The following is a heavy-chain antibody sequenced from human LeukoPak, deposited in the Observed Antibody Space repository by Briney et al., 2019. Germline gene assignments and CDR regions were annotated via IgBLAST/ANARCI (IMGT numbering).Heavy chain of an antibody. CDR3: ARVSAAGLTLDY. J-gene: IGHJ4*02. CDR1: GGSLNNYY. CDR2: IYYGGST. Sequence: PSETLSLTCTVSGGSLNNYYWGWIRQPPGKGLEWIGSIYYGGSTYYSPSLKSRVTISVDTSKNQFSLKLSSVTAADTAVYYCARVSAAGLTLDYWGQGTLVTVSS. D-gene: IGHD6-13*01. V-gene: IGHV4-39*07.